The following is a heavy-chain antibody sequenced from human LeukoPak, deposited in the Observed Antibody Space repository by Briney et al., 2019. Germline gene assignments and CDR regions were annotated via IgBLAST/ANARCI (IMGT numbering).Heavy chain of an antibody. Sequence: ASVKVSCKASGYTFTSYDINWVRQATWQGLEWMRWMNPNNDNTGYAQKFQGRVTMTRNASISTAYMELSSLRSEDTAVYYCARGMLRIVNYMDVWGKGTTVTVSS. CDR3: ARGMLRIVNYMDV. J-gene: IGHJ6*03. CDR1: GYTFTSYD. V-gene: IGHV1-8*01. CDR2: MNPNNDNT. D-gene: IGHD3-16*01.